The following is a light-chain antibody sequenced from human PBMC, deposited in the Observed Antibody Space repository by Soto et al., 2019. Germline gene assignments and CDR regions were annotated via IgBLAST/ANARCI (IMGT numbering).Light chain of an antibody. J-gene: IGKJ5*01. CDR3: QQYDNWPT. V-gene: IGKV3-20*01. CDR2: GAS. Sequence: EIMLTQSPGTLSLSPGERATLSCRASQTFSSNFLAWYQQKPGQAPRLLIYGASSRATGIPDRFTGSASGTDFTLTISRLEPEDFAVYYCQQYDNWPTFGQGTRLEIK. CDR1: QTFSSNF.